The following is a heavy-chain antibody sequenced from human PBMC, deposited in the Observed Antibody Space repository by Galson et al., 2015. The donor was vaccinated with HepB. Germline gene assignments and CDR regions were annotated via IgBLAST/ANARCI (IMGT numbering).Heavy chain of an antibody. CDR3: ARQPHGASYFYP. V-gene: IGHV4-39*01. Sequence: TLSLTCTVSGDSVSSSSYYWGWVRQPPGKGLEWIGNVYYRGTTYYNPSLKSRVTISIDTSKNRFSLNLTSVTAADTAVYFCARQPHGASYFYPWGQGTLVTVSS. CDR2: VYYRGTT. J-gene: IGHJ5*02. CDR1: GDSVSSSSYY. D-gene: IGHD2/OR15-2a*01.